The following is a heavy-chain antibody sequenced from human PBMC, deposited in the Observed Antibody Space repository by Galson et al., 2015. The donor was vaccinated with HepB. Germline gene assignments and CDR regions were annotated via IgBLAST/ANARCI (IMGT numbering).Heavy chain of an antibody. Sequence: SLRLSCAASGFTVSSNYMSWVRQAPGKGLEWVSVIYSGGSTYYADSVKGRFTISRDNSKNSLYLQMNSLRAEDTAVYYCARGRDVVVVAATARGGYFDYWGQGTLVTVSS. CDR2: IYSGGST. V-gene: IGHV3-53*01. J-gene: IGHJ4*02. CDR1: GFTVSSNY. D-gene: IGHD2-15*01. CDR3: ARGRDVVVVAATARGGYFDY.